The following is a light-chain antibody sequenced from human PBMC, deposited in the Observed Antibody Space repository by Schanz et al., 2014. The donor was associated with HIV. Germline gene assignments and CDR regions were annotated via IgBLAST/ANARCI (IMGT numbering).Light chain of an antibody. J-gene: IGKJ2*01. CDR3: QHYSSYSHT. CDR1: QGISSW. Sequence: DVQMTQSPPSVSASVGDRVTITCRASQGISSWLAWYQQKPGKAPRLLIYEASTLQSGVPSRFSGSGSGTDFTLTISNLQPEDFATYYCQHYSSYSHTFGQGTKLQIK. V-gene: IGKV1D-16*01. CDR2: EAS.